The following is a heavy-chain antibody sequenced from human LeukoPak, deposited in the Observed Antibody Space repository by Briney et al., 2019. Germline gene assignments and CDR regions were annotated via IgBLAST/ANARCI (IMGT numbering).Heavy chain of an antibody. CDR1: GFTFSSYA. CDR3: ARGVVVVPAATLRSVVWFDP. CDR2: IYYSGST. J-gene: IGHJ5*02. V-gene: IGHV4-59*01. D-gene: IGHD2-2*01. Sequence: PGGSLRLSCAASGFTFSSYAMSWVRQAPGKGLEWIGYIYYSGSTNYNPSLKSRVTISVDTSKNQFSLKLSSVTAADTAVYYCARGVVVVPAATLRSVVWFDPWGQGTLVTVSS.